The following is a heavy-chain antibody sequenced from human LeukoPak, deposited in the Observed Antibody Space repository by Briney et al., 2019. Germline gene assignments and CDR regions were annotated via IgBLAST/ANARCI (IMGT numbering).Heavy chain of an antibody. V-gene: IGHV4-39*01. CDR1: GGSISSSTYY. CDR2: IYYRGST. Sequence: SETLSLTCTVSGGSISSSTYYWGWIRQPPGKGLEWIGTIYYRGSTYYNPSLKSRVTISVDTSKNQFSLKLTSVTAADTAVYYCARLGRTYYDFWSGPWGQGTLVTVSS. CDR3: ARLGRTYYDFWSGP. J-gene: IGHJ5*02. D-gene: IGHD3-3*01.